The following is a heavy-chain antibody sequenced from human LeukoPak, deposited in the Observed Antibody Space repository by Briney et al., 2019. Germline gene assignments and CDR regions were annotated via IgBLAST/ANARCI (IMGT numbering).Heavy chain of an antibody. Sequence: GGSLRLSCAASGITFSGYSMNWVRQAPGKGLEWVAVISSDGSNEYYADSVRGRSTISRDNSKNTVYMQMRSLRGEDTAVYYCAKDRLDGYNFRGMDVWGQGTTVSVSS. V-gene: IGHV3-30*18. CDR1: GITFSGYS. CDR3: AKDRLDGYNFRGMDV. CDR2: ISSDGSNE. D-gene: IGHD5-24*01. J-gene: IGHJ6*02.